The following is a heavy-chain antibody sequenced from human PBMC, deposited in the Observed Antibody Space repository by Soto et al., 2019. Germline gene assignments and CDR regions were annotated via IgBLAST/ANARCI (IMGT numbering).Heavy chain of an antibody. CDR2: IKSKTHGGTT. J-gene: IGHJ3*02. V-gene: IGHV3-15*07. Sequence: EVQLVESGGGLVKPGGSLTLSCAASGFIFNNAWMNWVRKAPGKGLEWVGRIKSKTHGGTTDYAAPVKGRFTISRDDSKNTLYLQMNSLKTEDTAVYYCTHQRWGAFEIWGQGTMVTVSS. CDR1: GFIFNNAW. CDR3: THQRWGAFEI. D-gene: IGHD2-2*01.